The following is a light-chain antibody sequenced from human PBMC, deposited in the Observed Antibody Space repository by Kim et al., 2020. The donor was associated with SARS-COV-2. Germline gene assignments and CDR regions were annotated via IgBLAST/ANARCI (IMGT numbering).Light chain of an antibody. J-gene: IGLJ2*01. Sequence: QSALNQPASVSGSPGQSITISCTGTSSDIGGYNFVSWYQQHPGKAPKLMIHDVNKRPSGVSNRFSGSKSGNTASLTVSGLQAEDEADYYCSSYTASSTLAFGGGTQLTVL. CDR2: DVN. V-gene: IGLV2-14*03. CDR1: SSDIGGYNF. CDR3: SSYTASSTLA.